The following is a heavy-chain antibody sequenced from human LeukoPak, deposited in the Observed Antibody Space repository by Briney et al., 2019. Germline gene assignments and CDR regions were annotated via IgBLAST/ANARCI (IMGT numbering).Heavy chain of an antibody. CDR1: GGSFSGYY. CDR2: INHSGST. CDR3: ARSPGYSYARDDY. D-gene: IGHD5-18*01. J-gene: IGHJ4*02. V-gene: IGHV4-34*01. Sequence: SETLSLTCAVYGGSFSGYYWSWIRQPPGKGLEWIGEINHSGSTNYNPSLKSRVTISVDTSKNQFSLKLSSVTAADTAVCYCARSPGYSYARDDYWGQGTLVTVSS.